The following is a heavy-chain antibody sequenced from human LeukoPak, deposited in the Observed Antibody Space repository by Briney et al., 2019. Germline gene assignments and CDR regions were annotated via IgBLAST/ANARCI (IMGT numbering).Heavy chain of an antibody. Sequence: GASVKVSCKASGDTFTSYDINWVRQATGQGLEWMGWMNPNSGNTGYAQKFQGRVTMTRNTSISTAYMELSSLRSEDTAVYYCAREGFVRGVTKYDYWGQGTLVTVSS. CDR2: MNPNSGNT. CDR3: AREGFVRGVTKYDY. CDR1: GDTFTSYD. D-gene: IGHD3-10*01. J-gene: IGHJ4*02. V-gene: IGHV1-8*01.